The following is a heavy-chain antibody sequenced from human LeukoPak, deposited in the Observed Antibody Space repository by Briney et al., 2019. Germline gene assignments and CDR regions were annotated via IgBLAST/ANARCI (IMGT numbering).Heavy chain of an antibody. CDR3: ARGSSGENWFDP. Sequence: GGSLRLSCAASGFTFSSYSMNWVRQAPGKGLEWVSYISSSSTIYYADSVKGRFTISRDNAKNSLYLQMNSLRAEDTAVYYCARGSSGENWFDPWGQGTLVTVSS. V-gene: IGHV3-48*04. CDR1: GFTFSSYS. CDR2: ISSSSTI. J-gene: IGHJ5*02. D-gene: IGHD3-22*01.